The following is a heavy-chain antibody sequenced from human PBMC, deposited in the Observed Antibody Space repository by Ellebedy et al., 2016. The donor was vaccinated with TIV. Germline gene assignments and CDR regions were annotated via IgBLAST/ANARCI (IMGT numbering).Heavy chain of an antibody. V-gene: IGHV1-46*01. D-gene: IGHD1-26*01. CDR2: INPSGGST. J-gene: IGHJ6*02. CDR1: GYTFTSYY. Sequence: ASVKVSCXASGYTFTSYYMHWVRQAPGQGLEWMGIINPSGGSTSYAQKFQGRVTMTRDTSTSTAYMELSSLRSEDTAVYYCAARAASGSYLPYYYYGMDVWGQGTTVTVSS. CDR3: AARAASGSYLPYYYYGMDV.